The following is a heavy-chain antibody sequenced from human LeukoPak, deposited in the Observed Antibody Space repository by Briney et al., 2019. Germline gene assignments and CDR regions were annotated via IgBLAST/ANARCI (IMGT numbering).Heavy chain of an antibody. CDR3: ARDRDGSGWVELDY. Sequence: GGSLRLSCAASGFTFSNYWMSWVRQAPGKGLEWVASLKQDGSDKYYVDSVRGRFTISRDNVENSLYLQMNSLRAEDTAVYYCARDRDGSGWVELDYWGQGTLVTVSS. J-gene: IGHJ4*02. V-gene: IGHV3-7*01. CDR1: GFTFSNYW. CDR2: LKQDGSDK. D-gene: IGHD6-19*01.